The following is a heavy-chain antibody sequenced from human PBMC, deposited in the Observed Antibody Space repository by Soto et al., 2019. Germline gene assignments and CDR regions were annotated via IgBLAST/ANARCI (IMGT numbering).Heavy chain of an antibody. J-gene: IGHJ4*02. CDR3: ARGVFTTYFDH. V-gene: IGHV4-30-2*01. Sequence: QLQLRASGSGLVKPSQTRSIPCTVSGVSISSDGYSWSWIRRPPGKGLEWIGYIFHSGSTSYNPTSKSGVTISLDRSKNQFALSLSSVTAADKAVDYCARGVFTTYFDHWCQGTLVPVS. CDR1: GVSISSDGYS. CDR2: IFHSGST.